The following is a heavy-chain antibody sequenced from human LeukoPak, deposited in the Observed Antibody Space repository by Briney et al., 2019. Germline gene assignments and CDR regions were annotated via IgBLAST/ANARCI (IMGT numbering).Heavy chain of an antibody. CDR2: ISRSSDTI. Sequence: PGGSLRLSCAASGFTFSSYSMNWVRQAPGKGLEWVSYISRSSDTIYYADSVKGRFTISRDNAKNSLYVQMNSLRAEDTAVYYCARDSLSSSWSDFDYWGQGTLVTVSS. CDR3: ARDSLSSSWSDFDY. D-gene: IGHD6-13*01. V-gene: IGHV3-48*04. CDR1: GFTFSSYS. J-gene: IGHJ4*02.